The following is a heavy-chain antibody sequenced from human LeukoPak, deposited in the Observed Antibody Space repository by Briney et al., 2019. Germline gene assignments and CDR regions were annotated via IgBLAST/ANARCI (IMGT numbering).Heavy chain of an antibody. J-gene: IGHJ4*02. Sequence: PGGSLRLSCAASGFTVSSNYMSWVRQPPGKGLEWVSVIYSGGSTYYAVSVKGRFTISRDNSKNTLYLQMNSLRAEDTAVYYCARDYDFLFWGQGTLVTVSS. D-gene: IGHD3-3*01. CDR1: GFTVSSNY. CDR3: ARDYDFLF. V-gene: IGHV3-66*01. CDR2: IYSGGST.